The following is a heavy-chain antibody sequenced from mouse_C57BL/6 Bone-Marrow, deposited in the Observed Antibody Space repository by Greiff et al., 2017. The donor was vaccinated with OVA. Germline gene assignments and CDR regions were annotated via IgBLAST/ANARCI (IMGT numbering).Heavy chain of an antibody. CDR3: AKGPLVTTRERDYYAMGY. J-gene: IGHJ4*01. V-gene: IGHV1-72*01. CDR1: GYTFTSYW. CDR2: IDPNSGGT. D-gene: IGHD2-2*01. Sequence: QVQLQQPGAELVKPGASVKLSCKASGYTFTSYWMHWVKQRPGRGLEWIGRIDPNSGGTKYNEKFKSKATLTVDKPSSTAYMQLSSLTSEDSAVYYCAKGPLVTTRERDYYAMGYWGQGTSVTVSS.